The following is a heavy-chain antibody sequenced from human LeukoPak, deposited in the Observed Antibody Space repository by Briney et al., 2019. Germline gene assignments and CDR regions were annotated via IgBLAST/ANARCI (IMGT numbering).Heavy chain of an antibody. J-gene: IGHJ4*02. D-gene: IGHD1-26*01. V-gene: IGHV7-4-1*02. Sequence: ASVKVSCKASGYTFTGYYMHWVRQAPGQGLEWMGWINTNTGNPTYAQGFTGRFVFSLDTSVSTAYLQISSLKAEDTAVYYCATQREVGFDYWGQGTLVTVSS. CDR2: INTNTGNP. CDR1: GYTFTGYY. CDR3: ATQREVGFDY.